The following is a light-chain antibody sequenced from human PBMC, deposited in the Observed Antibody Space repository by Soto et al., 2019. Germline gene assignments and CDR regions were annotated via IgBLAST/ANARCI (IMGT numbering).Light chain of an antibody. CDR2: LGS. CDR3: MQALQTPFT. V-gene: IGKV2-28*01. Sequence: IVMTLSPLSLPVTPGEPASISCRSSQSLLHSNGYNYLDWYLQKPGQSSQLLIYLGSNLASGVPDRFSGCVSGTDFTLKISRVEAEDVGVYYCMQALQTPFTFGPGTKVDIK. CDR1: QSLLHSNGYNY. J-gene: IGKJ3*01.